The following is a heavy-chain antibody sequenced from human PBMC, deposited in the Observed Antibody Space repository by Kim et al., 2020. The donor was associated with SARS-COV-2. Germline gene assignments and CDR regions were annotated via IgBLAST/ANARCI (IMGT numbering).Heavy chain of an antibody. Sequence: SETLSLTCTVSGVSISSSSYYWGRIRQPPGMGLECIGSIYYSGSTYYNPFLKGRVTISVDTSKNQFSLKLSLVTAADTAVYYCARHPTAKVLRFLEWLLYLDYWGQGTLVTVSS. CDR1: GVSISSSSYY. V-gene: IGHV4-39*01. CDR3: ARHPTAKVLRFLEWLLYLDY. J-gene: IGHJ4*02. D-gene: IGHD3-3*01. CDR2: IYYSGST.